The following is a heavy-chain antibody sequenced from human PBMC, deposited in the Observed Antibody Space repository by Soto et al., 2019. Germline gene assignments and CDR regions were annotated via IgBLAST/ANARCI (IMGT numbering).Heavy chain of an antibody. CDR2: INSDGSST. Sequence: EVQLVESGGGLVQPGGSLRLSCPASGFTFSSYWIHWVRQAPGKGLVWVSRINSDGSSTSYADSVKGRFTISRDNAKNTLYLQMNSLRAEDTAVYYCARGMDYGDYGSWGQGTLVTVSS. V-gene: IGHV3-74*01. CDR3: ARGMDYGDYGS. CDR1: GFTFSSYW. J-gene: IGHJ4*02. D-gene: IGHD4-17*01.